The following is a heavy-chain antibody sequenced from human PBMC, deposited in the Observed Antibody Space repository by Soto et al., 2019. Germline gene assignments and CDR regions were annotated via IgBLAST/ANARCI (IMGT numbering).Heavy chain of an antibody. J-gene: IGHJ6*02. CDR2: ISWNSGSI. D-gene: IGHD3-3*01. CDR1: GFTFDDYA. V-gene: IGHV3-9*01. Sequence: LRLSCAASGFTFDDYAMHWVRQAPGKGLEWVSGISWNSGSIGYADSVKGRFTISRDNAKNSLYLQMNSLRAEDTALYYCAKSPSRAYYDFWSGSTYGMDVWGQGTTVTVSS. CDR3: AKSPSRAYYDFWSGSTYGMDV.